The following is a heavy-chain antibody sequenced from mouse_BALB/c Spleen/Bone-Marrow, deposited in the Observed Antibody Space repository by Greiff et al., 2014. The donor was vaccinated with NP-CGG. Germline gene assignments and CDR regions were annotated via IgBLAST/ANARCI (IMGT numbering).Heavy chain of an antibody. D-gene: IGHD1-2*01. Sequence: DVKLVESGGGLVKPGESLKFSCAASGITVSSYTMSGVRQTPEKRLEWVASITGGGTTYYPDSVKGRFTISRDNARNILYLQVSSLRSEDTAIYYCARHYGYVDAMDYWGQGTSVTVSS. CDR2: ITGGGTT. CDR3: ARHYGYVDAMDY. V-gene: IGHV5-6-5*01. CDR1: GITVSSYT. J-gene: IGHJ4*01.